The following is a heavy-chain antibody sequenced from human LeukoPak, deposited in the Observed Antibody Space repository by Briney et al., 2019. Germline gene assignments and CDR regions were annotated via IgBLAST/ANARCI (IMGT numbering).Heavy chain of an antibody. CDR3: ARGSTYNWNYIGAFDI. Sequence: PLETLSLTCAVYGGSFSGYYWSWIRQPPGKGLEWIGEINHSGSTNYNPSLKSRVTISVDTSKNQFSLKLSSVTAADTAVYYCARGSTYNWNYIGAFDIWGQGTMVTVSS. CDR2: INHSGST. J-gene: IGHJ3*02. CDR1: GGSFSGYY. V-gene: IGHV4-34*01. D-gene: IGHD1-7*01.